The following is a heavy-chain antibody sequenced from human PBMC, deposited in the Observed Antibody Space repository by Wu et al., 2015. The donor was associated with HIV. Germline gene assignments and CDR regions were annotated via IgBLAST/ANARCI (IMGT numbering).Heavy chain of an antibody. CDR3: ARGREYKEYDMGNWLDP. CDR1: EYTFTAYY. Sequence: QVRLVQSGPEVKKPGASVKVSCKTSEYTFTAYYIHWVRQAPGQGLEWLGWINPNTGDTNYAQIFRGRVTMTRDTSITTAYMELSRLTSDDTAVYYCARGREYKEYDMGNWLDPWGQGTLVTVSS. CDR2: INPNTGDT. D-gene: IGHD5-12*01. J-gene: IGHJ5*02. V-gene: IGHV1-2*02.